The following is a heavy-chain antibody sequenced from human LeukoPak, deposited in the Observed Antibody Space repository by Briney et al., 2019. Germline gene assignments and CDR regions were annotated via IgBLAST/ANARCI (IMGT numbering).Heavy chain of an antibody. CDR2: VFYSGST. CDR1: GGSINSYY. D-gene: IGHD3-16*01. CDR3: ARSVGAWDVFDL. J-gene: IGHJ3*01. V-gene: IGHV4-59*01. Sequence: PSETLSLTCTVSGGSINSYYWSWIRQPPGKGLEWIGSVFYSGSTNYNPSLKSRVTMSADTSKNQFSLRLSSVTAADTAVYHCARSVGAWDVFDLWGQGTMVTVSS.